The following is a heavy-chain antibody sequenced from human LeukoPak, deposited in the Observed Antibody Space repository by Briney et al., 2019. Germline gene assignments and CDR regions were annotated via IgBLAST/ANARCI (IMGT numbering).Heavy chain of an antibody. Sequence: SETLSLTCTVSGGSISSYYWSWIRQPPGKGLEWIGYIYYSGSTNYNPSLKSRVTISVDMSKNQFSLKLSSVTAADTAVYYCAREANDLNWFDPWGQGTLVTVSS. J-gene: IGHJ5*02. CDR1: GGSISSYY. CDR2: IYYSGST. V-gene: IGHV4-59*01. CDR3: AREANDLNWFDP.